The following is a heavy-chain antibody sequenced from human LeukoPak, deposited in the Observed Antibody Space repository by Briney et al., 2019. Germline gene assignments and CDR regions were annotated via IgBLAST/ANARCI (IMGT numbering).Heavy chain of an antibody. Sequence: SVKVSCKASGGTFSSYAISWVRQAPGQGLEWMGGIIPIFGTANYAQKFQGRVTITADESTSTAYMELSSLRSEDTAVYYCARDSGFYDFWSGYYRRDRSPDAFDIWGQGTMVTVSS. V-gene: IGHV1-69*01. D-gene: IGHD3-3*01. CDR3: ARDSGFYDFWSGYYRRDRSPDAFDI. J-gene: IGHJ3*02. CDR1: GGTFSSYA. CDR2: IIPIFGTA.